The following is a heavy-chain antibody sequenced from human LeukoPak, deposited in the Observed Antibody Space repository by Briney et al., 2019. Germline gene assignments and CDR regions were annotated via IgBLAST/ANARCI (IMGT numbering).Heavy chain of an antibody. J-gene: IGHJ5*02. CDR2: IYYSGST. CDR3: ARQDWLFLGGVHANWFDP. CDR1: GGSISSYY. Sequence: PSETLSLTCTVSGGSISSYYWSWIRQPPGKGLEWIGYIYYSGSTNYNPSLKSRVTISVDTSKNQFSLKLSSVTAADTAVYYCARQDWLFLGGVHANWFDPWGQGTLVTVSS. D-gene: IGHD3-9*01. V-gene: IGHV4-59*08.